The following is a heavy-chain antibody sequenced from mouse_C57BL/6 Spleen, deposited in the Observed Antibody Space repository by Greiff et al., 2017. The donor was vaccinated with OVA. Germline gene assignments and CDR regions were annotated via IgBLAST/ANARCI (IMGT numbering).Heavy chain of an antibody. CDR3: ARADFDY. CDR1: GFTFSSYG. CDR2: ISSGGSYT. J-gene: IGHJ2*01. Sequence: EVKVVESGGDLVKPGGSLKLSCAASGFTFSSYGMSWVRKTPDKRLEWVATISSGGSYTYYPNSVKGRFTISRDNAKNTLYLQMSSLKSEDTAMYYCARADFDYWGQGTTLTVSS. V-gene: IGHV5-6*01.